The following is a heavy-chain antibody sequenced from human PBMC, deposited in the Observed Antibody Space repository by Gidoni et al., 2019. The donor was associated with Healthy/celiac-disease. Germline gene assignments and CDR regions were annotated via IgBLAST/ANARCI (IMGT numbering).Heavy chain of an antibody. J-gene: IGHJ3*02. CDR2: IIPIFGTA. CDR1: GGTFSSYA. D-gene: IGHD5-12*01. V-gene: IGHV1-69*01. CDR3: ARRVMSRLPFFDAFDI. Sequence: QVQLVQSGAEVKKPGSSVKVSCKASGGTFSSYAISWVRQAPGQGLEWMGGIIPIFGTANYAQKFQGRVTITADESTSTAYMELSSLRSEDTAVYYCARRVMSRLPFFDAFDIWGQGTMVTVSS.